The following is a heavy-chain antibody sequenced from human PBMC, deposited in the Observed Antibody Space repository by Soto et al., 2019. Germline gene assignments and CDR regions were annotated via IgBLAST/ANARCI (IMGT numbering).Heavy chain of an antibody. V-gene: IGHV3-74*01. CDR2: INSDGTST. CDR1: GFTFSRYW. D-gene: IGHD2-8*01. Sequence: PGGSLRLSCAASGFTFSRYWMHWVRQAPGKGLVWASRINSDGTSTTYADSVKGRFTISRDNAKNTLYLQMNSLRAEDTAVYYCVRSVFDKWNYWGQGTLVTVSS. CDR3: VRSVFDKWNY. J-gene: IGHJ4*02.